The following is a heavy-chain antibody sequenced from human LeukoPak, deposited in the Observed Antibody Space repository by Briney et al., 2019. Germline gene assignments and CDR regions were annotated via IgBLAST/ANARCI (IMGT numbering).Heavy chain of an antibody. Sequence: KPGGSLRLSCAASGFTFSDHYMEWVRQAPGKGLEWVGRIKSKTDGGTTDYAAPVKGRFTISRDDSKNTLYLQMNSLKTEDTAVYYYTTDLLDMAQSAFDIWGQGTMVTVSS. CDR1: GFTFSDHY. D-gene: IGHD3-9*01. J-gene: IGHJ3*02. CDR3: TTDLLDMAQSAFDI. CDR2: IKSKTDGGTT. V-gene: IGHV3-15*01.